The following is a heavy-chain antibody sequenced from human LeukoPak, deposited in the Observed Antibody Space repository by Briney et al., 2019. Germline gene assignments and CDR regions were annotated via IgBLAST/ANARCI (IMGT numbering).Heavy chain of an antibody. Sequence: SETLSLTCTVSGGSISSYYWSWIRQPPGKGLEWIGYISYSGSTNYNPSLKSRVTISIDTSKNQFSLKLRSVTAADTAIYYCARLGGYYDPPGYWGQGTLVTVSS. V-gene: IGHV4-59*08. CDR3: ARLGGYYDPPGY. CDR1: GGSISSYY. D-gene: IGHD3-22*01. CDR2: ISYSGST. J-gene: IGHJ4*02.